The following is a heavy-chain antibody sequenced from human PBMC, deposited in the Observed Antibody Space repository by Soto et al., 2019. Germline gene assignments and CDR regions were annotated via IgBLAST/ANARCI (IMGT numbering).Heavy chain of an antibody. D-gene: IGHD1-26*01. CDR3: ARGGANDAFDV. CDR1: GFIVSNNY. J-gene: IGHJ3*01. V-gene: IGHV3-53*02. CDR2: LYSGGGT. Sequence: EVQLVETGGGLIQPGGSLRLSCAASGFIVSNNYMSWVRQAPGKGLEWVSVLYSGGGTYYADSVKGRFTISRDSSKNTLYLQMTGLSDEDTAVYFCARGGANDAFDVWGQGTMVTVSS.